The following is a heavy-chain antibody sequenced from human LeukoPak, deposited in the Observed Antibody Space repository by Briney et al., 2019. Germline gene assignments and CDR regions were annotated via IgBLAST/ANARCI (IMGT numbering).Heavy chain of an antibody. Sequence: GGSLRLSRAASGFTFSSYGMHWVRQAPGKGLEWVAVISYDGSNKYYADSVKGRFTISRENSKNTLYLQMNSLRAEDTAVYYCAKDRGVRYFDWLFDYWGQGTLVTVSS. D-gene: IGHD3-9*01. CDR2: ISYDGSNK. CDR1: GFTFSSYG. J-gene: IGHJ4*02. CDR3: AKDRGVRYFDWLFDY. V-gene: IGHV3-30*18.